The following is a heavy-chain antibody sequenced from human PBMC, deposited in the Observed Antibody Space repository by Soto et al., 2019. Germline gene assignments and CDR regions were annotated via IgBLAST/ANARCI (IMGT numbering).Heavy chain of an antibody. J-gene: IGHJ2*01. CDR3: AHSPYFDILTRLYFGP. Sequence: QITLKESGPTLVKPTQTLTLTCTFSGFSLTTSGVCVGWIRQPPGKALEWLALSYWDDGKRYSPSLKSRLTITKDSSKNLVVLYNTNMDHADTATYYCAHSPYFDILTRLYFGPWGPGNLGPFSS. CDR1: GFSLTTSGVC. CDR2: SYWDDGK. V-gene: IGHV2-5*02. D-gene: IGHD3-9*01.